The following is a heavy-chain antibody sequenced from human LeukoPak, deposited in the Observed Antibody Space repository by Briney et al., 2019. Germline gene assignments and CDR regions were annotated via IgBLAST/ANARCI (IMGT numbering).Heavy chain of an antibody. D-gene: IGHD3-3*01. CDR2: IIPIFGTA. V-gene: IGHV1-69*05. CDR3: ARDDNDFWSGYYTFDY. CDR1: GYTFTSYG. Sequence: SVKVSCKASGYTFTSYGISWVRQAPGQGLEWMGRIIPIFGTANYAQKFQGRVTITTDESTSTAYMELSSPRSEDTAVYYCARDDNDFWSGYYTFDYWGQGTLVTVSS. J-gene: IGHJ4*02.